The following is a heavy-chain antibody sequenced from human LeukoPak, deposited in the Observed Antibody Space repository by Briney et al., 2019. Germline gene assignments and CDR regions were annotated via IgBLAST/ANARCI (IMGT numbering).Heavy chain of an antibody. CDR1: GSTFSSYS. J-gene: IGHJ4*02. V-gene: IGHV3-21*01. CDR2: ISSSSSYI. CDR3: ARETYYYDSSGYLPHPFDY. Sequence: GGSLRLSCAASGSTFSSYSMNWVRQAPGKGLEWVSSISSSSSYIYYADSVKGRFTISRDNAKNSLYLQMNSLRAEDTAVYYCARETYYYDSSGYLPHPFDYWGQGTLVTVSS. D-gene: IGHD3-22*01.